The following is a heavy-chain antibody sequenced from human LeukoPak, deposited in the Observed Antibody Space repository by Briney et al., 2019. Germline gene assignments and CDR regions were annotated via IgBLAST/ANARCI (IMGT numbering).Heavy chain of an antibody. Sequence: PSETLSLTCAVSGYSISRGYSWGWIRQPPGMGLESIGNMYHSESTHYNPSLKSRVTISADTSKNQFSLKLSSVTAADTAVYYCARFDHVWETHGMDAFDLWGQGTMVTVSS. CDR1: GYSISRGYS. CDR3: ARFDHVWETHGMDAFDL. J-gene: IGHJ3*01. CDR2: MYHSEST. D-gene: IGHD3-16*01. V-gene: IGHV4-38-2*01.